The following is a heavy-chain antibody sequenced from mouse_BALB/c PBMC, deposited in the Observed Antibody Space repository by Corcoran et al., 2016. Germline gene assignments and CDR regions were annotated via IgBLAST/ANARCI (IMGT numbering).Heavy chain of an antibody. CDR1: GYTFPNYG. D-gene: IGHD1-1*01. Sequence: QIQLVQSGPELKKPGETVKISCKASGYTFPNYGMNWVKQAPGKGLKWMGWINTYTGEPTYADDFKGRFAFSLETSASTAYLQINNLKNEDTATYFCARSHYGYAMDYWGQGTSVTVSS. CDR3: ARSHYGYAMDY. CDR2: INTYTGEP. V-gene: IGHV9-3-1*01. J-gene: IGHJ4*01.